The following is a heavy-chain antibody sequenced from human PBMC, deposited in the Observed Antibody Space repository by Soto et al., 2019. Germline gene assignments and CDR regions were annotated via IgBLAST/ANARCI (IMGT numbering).Heavy chain of an antibody. Sequence: PGGSLRLSCGASGFTFSNYGMHWVRQAPGKGLEWVAVISYDGRYKYYADSLKDRFTISRDNAKNTLYLQMNSLRAEDTAVYYCAKDSDRVLYYFDYWGQGT. CDR2: ISYDGRYK. CDR3: AKDSDRVLYYFDY. V-gene: IGHV3-30*18. CDR1: GFTFSNYG. J-gene: IGHJ4*02.